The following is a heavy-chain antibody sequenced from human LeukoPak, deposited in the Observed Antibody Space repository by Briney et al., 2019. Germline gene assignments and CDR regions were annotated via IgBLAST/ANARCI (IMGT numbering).Heavy chain of an antibody. D-gene: IGHD3-10*01. CDR3: AKDGRGSGSYYYFDY. V-gene: IGHV3-23*01. CDR1: GFTFSSYA. Sequence: GGSLRLSCAASGFTFSSYAMTWVRQAPGKGLEWVSSISGSGGTTYYADSVKGRFTISRDNSKNTLYLQMNSLRAKDTAVYYCAKDGRGSGSYYYFDYWGQGTLVTVSP. J-gene: IGHJ4*02. CDR2: ISGSGGTT.